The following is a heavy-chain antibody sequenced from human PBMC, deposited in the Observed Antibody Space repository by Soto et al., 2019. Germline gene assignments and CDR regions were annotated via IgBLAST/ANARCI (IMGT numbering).Heavy chain of an antibody. CDR1: GYTFTAYY. CDR2: ISPNSRDT. CDR3: ARGTPSADGPCIDX. V-gene: IGHV1-2*07. D-gene: IGHD2-15*01. J-gene: IGHJ4*01. Sequence: GASVKVSCKASGYTFTAYYIHWVRQAPGQGLEWMGLISPNSRDTNNAHKFQGRVTMTRDASTRTAYMELSRLRSEDTAVYYCARGTPSADGPCIDXWGHGTLVTVSX.